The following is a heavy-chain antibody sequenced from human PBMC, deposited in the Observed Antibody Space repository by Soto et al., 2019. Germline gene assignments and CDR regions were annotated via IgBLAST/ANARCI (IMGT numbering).Heavy chain of an antibody. J-gene: IGHJ4*02. CDR2: LSYDGSNK. D-gene: IGHD1-26*01. V-gene: IGHV3-30*18. CDR1: GFTFSSNG. CDR3: AKGKGSGSYGPGIDY. Sequence: GGSLRLSCAASGFTFSSNGMHWVRQAPGKGLEWVAVLSYDGSNKYYADSVKGRFTISRDNSKNMLYLLMNSLRAEDTAMYYCAKGKGSGSYGPGIDYWGQGTLVTVSS.